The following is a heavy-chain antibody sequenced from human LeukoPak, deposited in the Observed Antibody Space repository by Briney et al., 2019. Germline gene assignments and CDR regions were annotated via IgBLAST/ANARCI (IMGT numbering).Heavy chain of an antibody. J-gene: IGHJ5*02. CDR1: GGSISSYY. CDR2: IYYSGST. Sequence: PSQTPSLTCTVSGGSISSYYWSWIRQPPGKGLEWIGYIYYSGSTNYNPSLKSRVTISVDTSKNQFSLKLSSVTAADTAVYYCARGPYCSSTSCPGDWFDPWGQGTLVTVSS. CDR3: ARGPYCSSTSCPGDWFDP. V-gene: IGHV4-59*01. D-gene: IGHD2-2*01.